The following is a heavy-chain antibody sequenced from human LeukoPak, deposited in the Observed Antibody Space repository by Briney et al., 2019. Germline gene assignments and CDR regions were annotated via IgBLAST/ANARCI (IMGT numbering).Heavy chain of an antibody. V-gene: IGHV3-30*18. Sequence: PGTSLRLSCGTSGFTFTCCGMHWVRQASGKGLGWVAAISSSDGNSKYYADSVKGRFTISRDNSKSTVYLQMNSLRADDTAVYYCAKWSGNRPLYYFDYWGQGTLVTVSS. CDR1: GFTFTCCG. CDR2: ISSSDGNSK. J-gene: IGHJ4*02. D-gene: IGHD3-3*01. CDR3: AKWSGNRPLYYFDY.